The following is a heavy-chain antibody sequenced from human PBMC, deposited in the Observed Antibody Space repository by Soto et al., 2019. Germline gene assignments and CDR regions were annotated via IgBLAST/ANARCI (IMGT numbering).Heavy chain of an antibody. CDR2: IIPICGTA. Sequence: QVQLVQSGAEVKKPGSSVKVSCKASGGTFSSYAISWVRQAPGQGLEWMGGIIPICGTANYAQKFQGRVTSAAGESTSTAYMELSSLRSEDTAVYDCARVEITLVRGSHWFDPCCQGTLVTVSS. V-gene: IGHV1-69*01. D-gene: IGHD3-10*01. J-gene: IGHJ5*02. CDR1: GGTFSSYA. CDR3: ARVEITLVRGSHWFDP.